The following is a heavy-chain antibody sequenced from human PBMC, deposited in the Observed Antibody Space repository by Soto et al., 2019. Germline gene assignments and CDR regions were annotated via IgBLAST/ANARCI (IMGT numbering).Heavy chain of an antibody. CDR2: IDPSDSYT. Sequence: PGESLKISCKGSGYSFTSYWISWVRQMPGKGLEWMGRIDPSDSYTNYSPSFQGHVTISADKSISTAYLQWSSLKASDTAMYYCARQPGIAAADNYYYYGMDVWGQGTTVTVSS. CDR1: GYSFTSYW. D-gene: IGHD6-13*01. V-gene: IGHV5-10-1*01. CDR3: ARQPGIAAADNYYYYGMDV. J-gene: IGHJ6*02.